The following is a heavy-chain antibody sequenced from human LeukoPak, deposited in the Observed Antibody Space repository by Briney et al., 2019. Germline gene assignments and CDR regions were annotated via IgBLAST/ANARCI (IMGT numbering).Heavy chain of an antibody. Sequence: SGGSLRLSCAASGFTFSSYAMHWVRQAPGKGLEWVAVISYDGSNKYYADSVKGRFTISRDNSKNTLYLQMNSLRAEDTAVYYCARDLRLWGSGSYAFDYWGQGTLVTVSS. CDR1: GFTFSSYA. D-gene: IGHD3-10*01. J-gene: IGHJ4*02. CDR2: ISYDGSNK. V-gene: IGHV3-30-3*01. CDR3: ARDLRLWGSGSYAFDY.